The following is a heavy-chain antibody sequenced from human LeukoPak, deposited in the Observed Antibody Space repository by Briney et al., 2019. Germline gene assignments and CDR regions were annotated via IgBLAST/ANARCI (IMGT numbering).Heavy chain of an antibody. V-gene: IGHV3-43*02. D-gene: IGHD4-17*01. Sequence: GGSLRLSCAASGFTFDDYAMHWVRQATGKGLEWVSLISGDGGSTYYADSVKGRFTISRDNSKNSLYLQMNSLRTEDTALYYCTKTNDYGDYPGYWGQGTLVTVSS. CDR3: TKTNDYGDYPGY. J-gene: IGHJ4*02. CDR2: ISGDGGST. CDR1: GFTFDDYA.